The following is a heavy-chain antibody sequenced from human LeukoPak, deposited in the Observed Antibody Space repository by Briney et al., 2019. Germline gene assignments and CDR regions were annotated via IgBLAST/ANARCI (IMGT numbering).Heavy chain of an antibody. CDR2: ISGSVGST. D-gene: IGHD6-19*01. Sequence: GGSLRLSCAASGFTFSSYAMSWVRQAPGKGLEWVSAISGSVGSTYYADSVKGRFTISRDNSKNTLYMQMNSLRAEDTAVYYCAKGEYSSGWPYWGQGTLVTVSS. J-gene: IGHJ4*02. V-gene: IGHV3-23*01. CDR1: GFTFSSYA. CDR3: AKGEYSSGWPY.